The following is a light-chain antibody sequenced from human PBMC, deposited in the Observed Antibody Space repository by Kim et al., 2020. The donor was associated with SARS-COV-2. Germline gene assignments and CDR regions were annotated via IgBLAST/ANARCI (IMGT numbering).Light chain of an antibody. CDR2: GAS. Sequence: EIVLTQSPGTLSLSPGERATLSCRASQYISTSLLAWYQQKPGQAPRLLISGASTRATGIPDRFSGSGSGTDFTLTISRLEPEDFAVYYCQRYGSGPRTFGQGTKVEIK. V-gene: IGKV3-20*01. CDR3: QRYGSGPRT. CDR1: QYISTSL. J-gene: IGKJ1*01.